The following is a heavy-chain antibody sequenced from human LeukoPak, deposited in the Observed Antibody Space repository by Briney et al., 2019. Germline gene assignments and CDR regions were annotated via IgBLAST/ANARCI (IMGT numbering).Heavy chain of an antibody. CDR2: IYYSGST. D-gene: IGHD3-3*01. Sequence: PSETLSLTCTVSVGSISSSSYYWRWIRQPPGKGLEWIGGIYYSGSTYYNPSLKSRVTISVDTSKNQFSLTLSSVTAADTAVYYCARLRYYDFWSGSQGFDIWGQGTMVTVSS. J-gene: IGHJ3*02. CDR1: VGSISSSSYY. CDR3: ARLRYYDFWSGSQGFDI. V-gene: IGHV4-39*01.